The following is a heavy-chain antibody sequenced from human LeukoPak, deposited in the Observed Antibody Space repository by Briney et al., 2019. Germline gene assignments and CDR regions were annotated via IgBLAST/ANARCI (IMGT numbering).Heavy chain of an antibody. CDR3: ARDRGGEVYSGYETMAIDY. CDR2: ITSSSSYI. CDR1: GFTFSTYN. V-gene: IGHV3-21*01. D-gene: IGHD5-12*01. J-gene: IGHJ4*02. Sequence: PGGSLRLSCAASGFTFSTYNMNWVRQAPGKGLEWVSSITSSSSYIYYADSVKGRFTISRDNSNNTLYLQMSSLRAEDTTLYYCARDRGGEVYSGYETMAIDYWGQGTLVTVSS.